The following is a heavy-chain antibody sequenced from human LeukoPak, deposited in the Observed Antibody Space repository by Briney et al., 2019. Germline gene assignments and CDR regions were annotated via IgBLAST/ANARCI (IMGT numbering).Heavy chain of an antibody. CDR1: GYTFTGYY. V-gene: IGHV1-2*02. Sequence: ASVKVSCKASGYTFTGYYMHWMRQAPGQGLEWMGWINPNSGGTNYAQKFQGRVTMTRDTSISTVYMELSRLRSDDTAVYYCARGDDSSGYYYFWGQGTLVTVSS. CDR3: ARGDDSSGYYYF. D-gene: IGHD3-22*01. J-gene: IGHJ4*02. CDR2: INPNSGGT.